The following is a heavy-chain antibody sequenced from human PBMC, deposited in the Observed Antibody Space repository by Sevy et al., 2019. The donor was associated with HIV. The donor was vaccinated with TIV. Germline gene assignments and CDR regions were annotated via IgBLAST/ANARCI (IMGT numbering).Heavy chain of an antibody. CDR2: ISGISNYI. J-gene: IGHJ3*02. D-gene: IGHD2-2*01. V-gene: IGHV3-21*06. CDR3: ARTGCSITSCLTADAFDI. Sequence: GGSLRLSCAASGFTFSSYSMNWVRQAPGKGLEWVSSISGISNYIYYADSVKGRFTISRDNAKSSLYLQMNSLRVEDTAVYYCARTGCSITSCLTADAFDIWGQGTLVTVSS. CDR1: GFTFSSYS.